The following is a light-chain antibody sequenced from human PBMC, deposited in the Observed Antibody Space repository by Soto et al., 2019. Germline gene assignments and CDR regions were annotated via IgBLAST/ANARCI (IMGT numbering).Light chain of an antibody. CDR3: HQYGTSPTT. CDR1: QSVNSY. CDR2: DAS. Sequence: EIVSRQYACILSQSRGDRATXSCRASQSVNSYLTWCQQKPGQAPRLLIFDASNRTTGIPARFSGSGSGTDFTLTISSLEPEDFAVYCCHQYGTSPTTFGGGTKVEIK. V-gene: IGKV3-11*01. J-gene: IGKJ4*02.